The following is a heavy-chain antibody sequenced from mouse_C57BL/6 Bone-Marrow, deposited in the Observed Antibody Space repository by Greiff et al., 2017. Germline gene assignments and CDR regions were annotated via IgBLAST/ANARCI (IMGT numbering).Heavy chain of an antibody. D-gene: IGHD1-1*01. CDR1: GYTFTSYG. CDR3: APLLLRSYFDY. V-gene: IGHV1-81*01. CDR2: IYPRSGNT. Sequence: VQLQQSGAELARPGASVKLSCKASGYTFTSYGISWVKQRPGQGLEWIGEIYPRSGNTYYNEKFKGKATLTADKSSSTAYMELRSLTSEDSAVYFCAPLLLRSYFDYWGQGTTLTVSS. J-gene: IGHJ2*01.